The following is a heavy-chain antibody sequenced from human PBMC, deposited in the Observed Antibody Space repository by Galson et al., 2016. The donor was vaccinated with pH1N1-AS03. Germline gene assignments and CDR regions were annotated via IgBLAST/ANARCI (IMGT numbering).Heavy chain of an antibody. V-gene: IGHV4-61*02. Sequence: TLSLTCTVSGASISSGSYYWSWIRQPAGKGLECIGRIYTSGSTYYNPSLKSRVTISVDTSKNQLSLKLSSLTAADTAMYYCARFTMGAFDYWGQGTLVTVSS. CDR1: GASISSGSYY. J-gene: IGHJ4*02. D-gene: IGHD3-3*01. CDR2: IYTSGST. CDR3: ARFTMGAFDY.